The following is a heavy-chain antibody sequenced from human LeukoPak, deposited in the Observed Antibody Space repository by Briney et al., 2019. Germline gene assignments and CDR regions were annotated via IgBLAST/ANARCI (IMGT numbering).Heavy chain of an antibody. J-gene: IGHJ4*02. V-gene: IGHV4-34*01. CDR2: INHSGST. Sequence: PSETLSLTCAVYGGSFSGYSWSWLRQPPGKGLEWIGEINHSGSTNYNPSLKSRVTISVDSSKNHFSLNLNSVTAADTAVYFCARLFDRYSFHYWGQGTLVTVSS. D-gene: IGHD3-22*01. CDR1: GGSFSGYS. CDR3: ARLFDRYSFHY.